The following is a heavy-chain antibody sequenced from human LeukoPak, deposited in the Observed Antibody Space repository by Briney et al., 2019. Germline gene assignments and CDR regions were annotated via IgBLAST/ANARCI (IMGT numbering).Heavy chain of an antibody. J-gene: IGHJ5*02. V-gene: IGHV4-38-2*02. CDR3: ARSKAHLSTSWYGNWFDP. CDR1: GYSVSSGFY. D-gene: IGHD2-2*01. CDR2: IYHSGDT. Sequence: SETLSLTCTVSGYSVSSGFYWGWIRQPPGKGLEWIASIYHSGDTYYNPSLRSRVTISLDTSKNQLSLKLSSVTAADTAVYYCARSKAHLSTSWYGNWFDPWGQGTLATVSS.